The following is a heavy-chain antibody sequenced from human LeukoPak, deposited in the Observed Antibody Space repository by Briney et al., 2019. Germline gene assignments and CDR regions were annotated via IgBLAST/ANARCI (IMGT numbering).Heavy chain of an antibody. CDR2: FDPEDGET. CDR3: ATEAVVRGVTPGYYYYYYMDV. J-gene: IGHJ6*03. CDR1: GYTLTELS. Sequence: GASVKVSCKVSGYTLTELSMHWVRQAPGKGLKWMGGFDPEDGETIYAQKFQGRVTMTEDTSTDTAYMELSSLRSEDTAVYYCATEAVVRGVTPGYYYYYYMDVWGKGTTVTVSS. D-gene: IGHD3-10*01. V-gene: IGHV1-24*01.